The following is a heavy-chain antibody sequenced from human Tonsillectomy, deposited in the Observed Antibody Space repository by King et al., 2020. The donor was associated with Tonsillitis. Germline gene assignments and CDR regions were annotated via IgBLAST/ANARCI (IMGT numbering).Heavy chain of an antibody. V-gene: IGHV3-9*01. J-gene: IGHJ6*02. CDR3: VKDIGWRGVYSYVYGGMDV. CDR2: ISWNSVSI. CDR1: GFSFDDHA. D-gene: IGHD5-18*01. Sequence: VQLVESGGGLAQPGRSLRLSCAASGFSFDDHAMHWVRQAPGKGLEWVSGISWNSVSIDYADSVKGRFTMSRDNAQNSLSLQMNSLRPEDTALYYCVKDIGWRGVYSYVYGGMDVWGQGTTVTVSS.